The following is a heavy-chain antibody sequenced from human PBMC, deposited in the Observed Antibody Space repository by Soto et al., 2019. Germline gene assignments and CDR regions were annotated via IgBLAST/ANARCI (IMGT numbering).Heavy chain of an antibody. CDR2: ISYDGSNK. V-gene: IGHV3-30-3*01. D-gene: IGHD2-15*01. Sequence: PXGSLRLSCAASGFTFSSYSMHWVRQAPGKGLEWVAVISYDGSNKYYADSVKGRFTISRDNSKNTLYLQMNSLRAEDTAVYYCARDRGSRSRRLNGMDVWGQGTTVTVSS. J-gene: IGHJ6*02. CDR3: ARDRGSRSRRLNGMDV. CDR1: GFTFSSYS.